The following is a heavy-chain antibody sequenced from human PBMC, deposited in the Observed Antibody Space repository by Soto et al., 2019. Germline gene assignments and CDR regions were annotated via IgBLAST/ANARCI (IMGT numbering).Heavy chain of an antibody. CDR1: GFTFSHAW. CDR2: IKSISDGETT. J-gene: IGHJ4*02. V-gene: IGHV3-15*07. CDR3: TRRIAVAGTYYFDY. Sequence: LLVESGGGFVQPGGSLRLSCVASGFTFSHAWMDWVRQAPGKGLEWVGRIKSISDGETTNYAASVAGRFTISRDDSKNTLFLHVNSLKTEDTGLYYCTRRIAVAGTYYFDYWGQGTLVTVS. D-gene: IGHD6-19*01.